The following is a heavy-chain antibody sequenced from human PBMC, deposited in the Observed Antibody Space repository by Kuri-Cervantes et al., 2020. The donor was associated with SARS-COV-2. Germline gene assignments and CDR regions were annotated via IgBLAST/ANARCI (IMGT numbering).Heavy chain of an antibody. CDR3: ARDSMTTRDFDY. D-gene: IGHD4-11*01. Sequence: GFLRLSCVASGFTFSSYWMHWVRQAPGKGLVWVSRLTNDGSDAIFVDSVKGRFTISRDNAKNMLYLYMNSLRADDTAVYYCARDSMTTRDFDYWGQGTLVTVSS. J-gene: IGHJ4*02. V-gene: IGHV3-74*01. CDR1: GFTFSSYW. CDR2: LTNDGSDA.